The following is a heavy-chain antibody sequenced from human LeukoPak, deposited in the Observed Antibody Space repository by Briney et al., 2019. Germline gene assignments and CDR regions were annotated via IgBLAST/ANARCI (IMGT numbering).Heavy chain of an antibody. D-gene: IGHD2-15*01. CDR2: IYSGGST. Sequence: GGSLRLACAASAFTVSSNYMSWVRQAPGKWLEWVSVIYSGGSTYYADSVKGRFTISRHNPKNTLYLQMNSLRAEDTAVYYCARDSRVVVVVAATQYYYYYGMDVWGQGTTVTVSS. CDR1: AFTVSSNY. V-gene: IGHV3-53*04. J-gene: IGHJ6*02. CDR3: ARDSRVVVVVAATQYYYYYGMDV.